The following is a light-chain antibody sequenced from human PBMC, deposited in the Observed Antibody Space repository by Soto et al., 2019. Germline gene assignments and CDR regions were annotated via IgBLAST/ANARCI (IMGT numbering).Light chain of an antibody. V-gene: IGKV3-20*01. Sequence: EIVVTQSPATLSVSPGERATLSCGASQSVSSYLAWYQQKPGQAPRLLIYGASSRATGIPDRFSGSGSGTDFTLTIRRLEPEDFAVYYCQQYGSSYPWTFGQGTKVDI. J-gene: IGKJ1*01. CDR3: QQYGSSYPWT. CDR1: QSVSSY. CDR2: GAS.